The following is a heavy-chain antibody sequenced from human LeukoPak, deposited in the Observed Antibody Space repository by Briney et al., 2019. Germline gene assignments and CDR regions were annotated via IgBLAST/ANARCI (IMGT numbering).Heavy chain of an antibody. J-gene: IGHJ4*02. CDR2: IYYSGSI. CDR3: AGSGGLANQGAVFDY. CDR1: GDSVTNHY. D-gene: IGHD3-10*01. Sequence: PSETLFLTCIVSGDSVTNHYWSLIRQPPGKGLEWIGYIYYSGSINYNPSLKSRVTISVDTSRNQFSMKLNSVTAADTAVYYCAGSGGLANQGAVFDYWGQGTLVTVSS. V-gene: IGHV4-59*02.